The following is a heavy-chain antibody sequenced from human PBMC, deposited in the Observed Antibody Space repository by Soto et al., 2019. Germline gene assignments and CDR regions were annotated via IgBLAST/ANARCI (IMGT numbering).Heavy chain of an antibody. J-gene: IGHJ3*02. Sequence: GSLRLSCAASGFTFSSYWMHWVRQAPGKGLVWVSRINSDGSSTSYADSVKGRFTISRDNAKNTLYLQMNSLRAEDTAVYYCARGGAKVVVVPAAIAFDIWGQGTMVTVSS. CDR3: ARGGAKVVVVPAAIAFDI. D-gene: IGHD2-2*01. CDR1: GFTFSSYW. CDR2: INSDGSST. V-gene: IGHV3-74*01.